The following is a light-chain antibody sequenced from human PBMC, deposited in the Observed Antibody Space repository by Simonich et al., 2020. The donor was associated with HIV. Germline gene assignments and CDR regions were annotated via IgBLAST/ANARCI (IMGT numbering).Light chain of an antibody. V-gene: IGKV3-11*01. Sequence: EIVMTQSPASLSVSPGERATLSCRASQSVSSYLSWYQQKPGQAPRILIYDASNRATGIPARFSGSGSGTDFTLTISSLEPEDFAVYYCQQRSNYPITFGQGTRLEIK. CDR1: QSVSSY. CDR2: DAS. CDR3: QQRSNYPIT. J-gene: IGKJ5*01.